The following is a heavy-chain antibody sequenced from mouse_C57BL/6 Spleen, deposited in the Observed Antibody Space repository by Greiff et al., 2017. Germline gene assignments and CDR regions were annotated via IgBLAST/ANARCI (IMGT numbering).Heavy chain of an antibody. CDR1: GFSLTSYA. D-gene: IGHD1-1*01. CDR2: IWTGGGT. J-gene: IGHJ4*01. V-gene: IGHV2-9-1*01. Sequence: VHLVESGPGLVAPSQSLSITCTVSGFSLTSYAISWVRQPPGKGLEWLGVIWTGGGTNYNSALKSRLSISKDNSKSQVFLKMNSLQTDDTARYYCARNDYGSSYCAMDYWGQGTSVTVSS. CDR3: ARNDYGSSYCAMDY.